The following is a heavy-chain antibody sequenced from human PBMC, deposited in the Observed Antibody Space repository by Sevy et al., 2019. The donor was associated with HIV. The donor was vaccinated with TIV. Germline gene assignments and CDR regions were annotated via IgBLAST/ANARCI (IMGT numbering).Heavy chain of an antibody. D-gene: IGHD6-13*01. CDR1: GFTFGDYG. CDR2: INWNGGST. V-gene: IGHV3-20*04. J-gene: IGHJ2*01. CDR3: ARGIAPRWYFDL. Sequence: GGSLRLSCAGSGFTFGDYGMSWVRQAPGKGLEWVSGINWNGGSTGSADSVKGRFTISRDNAKNSLYLQMNSLRAEDTALYYCARGIAPRWYFDLWGRGTLVTVSS.